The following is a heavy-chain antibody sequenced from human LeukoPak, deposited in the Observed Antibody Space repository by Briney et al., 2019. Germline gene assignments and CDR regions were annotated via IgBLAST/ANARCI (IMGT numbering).Heavy chain of an antibody. CDR1: GYTFTGYY. CDR3: ARDNSVGDNAWWFDP. CDR2: INPTGGST. D-gene: IGHD1-26*01. J-gene: IGHJ5*02. Sequence: ASVKVSCKASGYTFTGYYMHWVRQAPGQGLEWMGLINPTGGSTGYAQKFQGRVTMTRDMSTSTDYMEMSSLRSEDTAIYYCARDNSVGDNAWWFDPWGQGTLVTVSS. V-gene: IGHV1-46*01.